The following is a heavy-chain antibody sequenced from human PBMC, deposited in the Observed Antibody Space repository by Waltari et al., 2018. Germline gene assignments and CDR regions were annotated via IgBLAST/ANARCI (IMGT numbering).Heavy chain of an antibody. D-gene: IGHD3-10*01. CDR1: GYTFTGYY. Sequence: QVQLVQSGAEVKKPGASVKVSCKASGYTFTGYYMHWVRRAHGQGLGWRGWIKPNRGGTNYAQKFQGRVNRTRDTSSSTAYMEVGRLRSDDTAGHYCARGAISMVRGGSNYGMDVWGQGTTVTVSS. CDR3: ARGAISMVRGGSNYGMDV. CDR2: IKPNRGGT. J-gene: IGHJ6*02. V-gene: IGHV1-2*02.